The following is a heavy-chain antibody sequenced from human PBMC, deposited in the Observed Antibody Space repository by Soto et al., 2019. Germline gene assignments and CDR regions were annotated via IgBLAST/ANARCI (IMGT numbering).Heavy chain of an antibody. CDR3: ARRPGYWFDP. V-gene: IGHV3-23*01. Sequence: GGSLRLSCAASGFTFSSYAMSWVRQAPGKGLEWVSVIIGIVGSTYYADSVKGRFTISRDNSKNTLYLQMNSLRAEDTAVYYCARRPGYWFDPWGQGTLVTVSS. J-gene: IGHJ5*02. CDR2: IIGIVGST. CDR1: GFTFSSYA.